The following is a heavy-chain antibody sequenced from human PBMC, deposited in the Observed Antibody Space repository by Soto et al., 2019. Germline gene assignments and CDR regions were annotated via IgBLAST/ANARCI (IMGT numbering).Heavy chain of an antibody. V-gene: IGHV1-46*01. CDR3: ARDVYCTTTSCYLHYAMDV. J-gene: IGHJ6*02. D-gene: IGHD2-2*01. CDR1: GYTFISYY. Sequence: QVQLVQSGTEVKKPGASVKVSCKASGYTFISYYMHWVRQAPGQGLEWMGIINPSGGTTYYAQNCQGRVTMTRDTSTSTVYMELSSLRSEDTAVYYCARDVYCTTTSCYLHYAMDVWGQGTTVTVSS. CDR2: INPSGGTT.